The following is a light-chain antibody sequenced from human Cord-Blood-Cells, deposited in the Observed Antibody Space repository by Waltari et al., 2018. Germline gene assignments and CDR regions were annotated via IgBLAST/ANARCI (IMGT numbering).Light chain of an antibody. CDR2: VLR. CDR3: SSYTSSSTGWV. Sequence: QSALTQPASVSGSPGQSITISSTGTSSDVGGYNYVSGYQQNPGKAPKLMIYVLRNRPSGVSNRFSGSNSGNTDSLTVSGLQAEDEADYYCSSYTSSSTGWVFGGGTKLTVL. V-gene: IGLV2-14*01. J-gene: IGLJ3*02. CDR1: SSDVGGYNY.